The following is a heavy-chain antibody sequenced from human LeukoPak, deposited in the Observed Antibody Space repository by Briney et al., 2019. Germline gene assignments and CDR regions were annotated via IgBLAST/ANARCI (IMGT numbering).Heavy chain of an antibody. Sequence: GGSLRLSCAASGFTFSSYSMNWVRQAPGKGLEWVSAISGSGGSTYYADSVKGRFTISRDNSKNTLYLQMNSLRAEDTAVYYCAKTTLDYYGSGSYLYYFDYWGQGTLVTVSS. D-gene: IGHD3-10*01. J-gene: IGHJ4*02. CDR1: GFTFSSYS. CDR2: ISGSGGST. V-gene: IGHV3-23*01. CDR3: AKTTLDYYGSGSYLYYFDY.